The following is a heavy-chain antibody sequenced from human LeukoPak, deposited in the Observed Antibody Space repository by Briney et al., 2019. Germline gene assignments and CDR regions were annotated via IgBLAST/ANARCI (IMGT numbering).Heavy chain of an antibody. D-gene: IGHD4-23*01. J-gene: IGHJ4*02. Sequence: ASVKVSCKACGYTFTGYYMQWVRQAPGQGLEWMGWINPNSGGTNYAQKFQGRVTMTRDTSISTAYMELSRLRSDDTAVYYCARDQGASYGGNSIDYWGQGTLVTVSS. CDR1: GYTFTGYY. CDR3: ARDQGASYGGNSIDY. CDR2: INPNSGGT. V-gene: IGHV1-2*02.